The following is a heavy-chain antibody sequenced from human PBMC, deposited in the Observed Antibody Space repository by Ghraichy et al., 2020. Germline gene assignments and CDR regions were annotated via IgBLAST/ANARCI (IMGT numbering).Heavy chain of an antibody. CDR1: GFTFSSYA. D-gene: IGHD3-22*01. CDR2: ISGSGGST. Sequence: GGSLRLSCAASGFTFSSYAMSWVRQAPGKGLEWVSAISGSGGSTYYADSVKGRFTISRDNSKNTLYLQMNSLRAEDTAVYYCAKDLNLDAFPVITFDYWGQGTLVTVSS. J-gene: IGHJ4*02. CDR3: AKDLNLDAFPVITFDY. V-gene: IGHV3-23*01.